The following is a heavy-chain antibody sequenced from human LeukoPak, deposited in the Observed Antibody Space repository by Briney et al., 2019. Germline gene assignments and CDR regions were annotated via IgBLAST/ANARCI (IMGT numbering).Heavy chain of an antibody. J-gene: IGHJ5*02. Sequence: GESLKISCKGSGNSFTSYWIGWVRQMPGKGLEWKGIIHLGDSDTRYSPSFQGQVTISADKSISTAYLQWSSLKASDTAMYYCARREYSSSWGNWRFDPWGQGTLVTVSS. D-gene: IGHD6-13*01. CDR3: ARREYSSSWGNWRFDP. V-gene: IGHV5-51*01. CDR2: IHLGDSDT. CDR1: GNSFTSYW.